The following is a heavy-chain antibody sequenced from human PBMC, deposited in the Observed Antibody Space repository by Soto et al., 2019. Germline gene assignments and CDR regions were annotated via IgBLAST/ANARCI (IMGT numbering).Heavy chain of an antibody. J-gene: IGHJ6*02. CDR3: ARGHYDSSGYYYLINYGMDV. V-gene: IGHV3-48*02. CDR2: ISSSSSTI. CDR1: GFTFSSYS. D-gene: IGHD3-22*01. Sequence: EVQLVESGGGLVQPGGSLRLSCAASGFTFSSYSMNWVRQAPGKGLEWVSYISSSSSTIYYADSVKGRFTISRDNAKNALYLQMNSLRDEDTAVYYCARGHYDSSGYYYLINYGMDVWGQGTTVTVSS.